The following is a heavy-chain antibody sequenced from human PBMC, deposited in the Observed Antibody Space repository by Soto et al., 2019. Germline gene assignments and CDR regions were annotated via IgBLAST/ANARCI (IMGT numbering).Heavy chain of an antibody. J-gene: IGHJ6*03. CDR1: GFSFSTYG. CDR2: YGGSGGST. CDR3: VKFRGRAYHYYYMDV. D-gene: IGHD3-16*01. Sequence: DVQLLASGGGLAQRGGSLRLSGAASGFSFSTYGMTWVRQAPGKGLEWVSYGGSGGSTYYADSVKGRFTIARDNSKNTLYLQMNSLRAEDTAVYYCVKFRGRAYHYYYMDVWGNGTTVTVSS. V-gene: IGHV3-23*01.